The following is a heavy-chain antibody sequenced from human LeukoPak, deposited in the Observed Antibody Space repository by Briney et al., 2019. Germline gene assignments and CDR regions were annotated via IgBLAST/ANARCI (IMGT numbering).Heavy chain of an antibody. V-gene: IGHV4-39*07. CDR2: IYYSGST. D-gene: IGHD1-26*01. J-gene: IGHJ4*02. Sequence: NSSETLSLTCTVSGGSISSSSYYWGWIRQPPGKGLEWIGSIYYSGSTYYNPSLKSRVTISVDTSKNQFSLKLSSVTAADTAVYYCARDGDFSGSYPLGDYWGQGTLVTVSS. CDR3: ARDGDFSGSYPLGDY. CDR1: GGSISSSSYY.